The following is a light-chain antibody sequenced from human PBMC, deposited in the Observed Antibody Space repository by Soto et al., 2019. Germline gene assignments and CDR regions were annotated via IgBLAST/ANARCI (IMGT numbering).Light chain of an antibody. CDR1: NSDIGKNY. V-gene: IGLV1-47*01. CDR2: RNN. J-gene: IGLJ2*01. Sequence: QSVLTQPASASGTPGQRVTISCSGSNSDIGKNYVYWYRQLPGTTPKLLIYRNNQRPSGVPDRLSGSKSGTSASLAISGLRSEDEADYDCAAWDDSLSGHELFGGGTKLTVL. CDR3: AAWDDSLSGHEL.